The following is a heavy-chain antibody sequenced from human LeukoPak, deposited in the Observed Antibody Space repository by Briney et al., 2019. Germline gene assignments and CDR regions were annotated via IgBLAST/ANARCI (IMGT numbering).Heavy chain of an antibody. CDR2: IFPGDSDT. J-gene: IGHJ4*02. CDR1: GYSFTSYW. CDR3: ARHDGSGSYFDY. Sequence: GESLKISCKGSGYSFTSYWIGWVRQMPGKGLEWMGIIFPGDSDTTYSPSFQGQVTIFADKSISTAYLQWGSLTASDTARYYCARHDGSGSYFDYWGQGTLVTVSS. D-gene: IGHD3-10*01. V-gene: IGHV5-51*01.